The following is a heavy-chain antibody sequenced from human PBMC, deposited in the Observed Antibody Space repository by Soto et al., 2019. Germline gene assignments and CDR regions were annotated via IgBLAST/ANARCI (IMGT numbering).Heavy chain of an antibody. CDR1: GFTFSSYA. D-gene: IGHD3-9*01. J-gene: IGHJ6*02. CDR2: IGGSGGNT. V-gene: IGHV3-23*01. Sequence: GGSLRLSCAAPGFTFSSYAMSWVRQAPGKGLEWVSSIGGSGGNTYYADSVKGRFTISRDNSKNTLFLQMNRLRAEDTAEYYCARVVRYFDTPYGMDVWGHGTTVTVSS. CDR3: ARVVRYFDTPYGMDV.